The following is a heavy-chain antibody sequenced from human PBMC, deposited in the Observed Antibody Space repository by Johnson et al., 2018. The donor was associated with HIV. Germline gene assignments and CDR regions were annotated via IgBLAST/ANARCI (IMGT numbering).Heavy chain of an antibody. CDR2: IYSGGSR. CDR1: GFTVNSNY. D-gene: IGHD3-10*01. V-gene: IGHV3-53*01. J-gene: IGHJ3*02. CDR3: VRAEFWFVDNVFNI. Sequence: VQLVESGGGLIRPGGSLRLSCAASGFTVNSNYMSWVRQAPGQGLEWVSVIYSGGSRYYRDSVKGRFTVSRDDSRNTVYLQMNGLRVEDTARYYCVRAEFWFVDNVFNIWGQGTMATVSS.